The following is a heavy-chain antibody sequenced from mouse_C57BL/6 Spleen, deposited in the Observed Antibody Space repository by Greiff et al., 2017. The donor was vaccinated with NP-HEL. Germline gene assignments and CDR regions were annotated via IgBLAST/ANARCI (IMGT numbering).Heavy chain of an antibody. CDR1: GFNIKDYY. J-gene: IGHJ1*03. D-gene: IGHD1-1*01. V-gene: IGHV14-1*01. Sequence: VQLKESGAELVRPGASVKLSCTASGFNIKDYYMHWVKQRPEQGLEWIGRIDPEDGDTEYAPKFQGKATMTADTSSNTAYLQLSSLTSEDTAVYYCTTPIPITTVVAPLDFDVWGTGTTVTVSS. CDR3: TTPIPITTVVAPLDFDV. CDR2: IDPEDGDT.